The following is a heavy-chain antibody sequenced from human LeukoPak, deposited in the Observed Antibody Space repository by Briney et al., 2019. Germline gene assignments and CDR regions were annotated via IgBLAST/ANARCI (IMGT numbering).Heavy chain of an antibody. J-gene: IGHJ4*02. CDR2: INHSGST. Sequence: SETLSLTCAVYGGSFSGYYWIWIRQPPGKGLEWIGEINHSGSTNYNPSLKSRVTISVDTSKNQFSLKLSSVTAADTAVYYCARGLPCSGGSCSFFDYWGQGTLVTVSS. CDR1: GGSFSGYY. D-gene: IGHD2-15*01. CDR3: ARGLPCSGGSCSFFDY. V-gene: IGHV4-34*01.